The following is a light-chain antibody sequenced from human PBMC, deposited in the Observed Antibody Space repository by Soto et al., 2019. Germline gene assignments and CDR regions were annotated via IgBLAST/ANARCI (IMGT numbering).Light chain of an antibody. CDR3: QEYNDWPPIT. J-gene: IGKJ5*01. CDR1: QSVRSN. Sequence: EIVMTHSPRHVTVSXPARATLSXXXSQSVRSNLAWYHQRPGQAPRLLIYAASARATGIPARFSGSGSGTEFTLTISGLQSEDFAVYYCQEYNDWPPITFGQGTRLEI. CDR2: AAS. V-gene: IGKV3-15*01.